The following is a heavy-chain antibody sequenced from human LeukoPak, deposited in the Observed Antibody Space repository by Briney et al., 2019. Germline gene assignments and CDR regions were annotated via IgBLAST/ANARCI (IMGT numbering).Heavy chain of an antibody. V-gene: IGHV3-74*01. D-gene: IGHD6-13*01. CDR1: GFTFSSYW. CDR2: INSDGSST. Sequence: GGSLSLSCAASGFTFSSYWMHWVRQAPGKGLVWVSRINSDGSSTSYADSVKGRFTISRDNAKNTLYLQMNSLRAEDTAVYYCARVYSSSWYRDYYFDYWGQGTLVTVSS. J-gene: IGHJ4*02. CDR3: ARVYSSSWYRDYYFDY.